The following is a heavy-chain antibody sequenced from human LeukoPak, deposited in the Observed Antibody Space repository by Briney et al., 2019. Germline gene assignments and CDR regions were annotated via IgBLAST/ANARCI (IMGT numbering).Heavy chain of an antibody. CDR2: INPNSGGT. V-gene: IGHV1-2*04. CDR3: GRQVYCSGGSCYSGWYFDL. CDR1: GYTFTGYY. Sequence: GASVKVSCKASGYTFTGYYMHWVRQAPGQGLEWMGWINPNSGGTNYAQKFQGWVTMTRDTSISTAYMELSRLRSDDTAVYYCGRQVYCSGGSCYSGWYFDLWGRGTLVTVSS. J-gene: IGHJ2*01. D-gene: IGHD2-15*01.